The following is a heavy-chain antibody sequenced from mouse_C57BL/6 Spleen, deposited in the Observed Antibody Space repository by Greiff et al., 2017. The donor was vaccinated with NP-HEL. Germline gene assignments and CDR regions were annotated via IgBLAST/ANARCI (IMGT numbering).Heavy chain of an antibody. CDR3: ARSDYYGSSYSFAY. CDR2: IFPGSGSP. V-gene: IGHV1-75*01. J-gene: IGHJ3*01. Sequence: QVQLQQSGPELVKPGASVKISCKASGYTFTDYYINWVKQRPGQGLEWIGWIFPGSGSPYYNEKFKGKATLTVDKSSSTAYMLLCSLTSEDSAVYFCARSDYYGSSYSFAYWGQGTLVTVSA. D-gene: IGHD1-1*01. CDR1: GYTFTDYY.